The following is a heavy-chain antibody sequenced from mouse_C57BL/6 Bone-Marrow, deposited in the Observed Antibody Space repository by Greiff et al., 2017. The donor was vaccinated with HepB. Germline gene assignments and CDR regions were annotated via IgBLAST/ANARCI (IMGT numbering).Heavy chain of an antibody. Sequence: EVQGVESGGGLVQPGGSLKLSCAASGFTFSDYGMAWVRKAPRKGPEWVAFISNLAYSIYYADTVTGRFTISRENAKNTLYLEMSSLRSEDTAMYYCARQGDWDWYFDVWGTGTTVTVSS. CDR2: ISNLAYSI. CDR3: ARQGDWDWYFDV. V-gene: IGHV5-15*01. J-gene: IGHJ1*03. D-gene: IGHD4-1*01. CDR1: GFTFSDYG.